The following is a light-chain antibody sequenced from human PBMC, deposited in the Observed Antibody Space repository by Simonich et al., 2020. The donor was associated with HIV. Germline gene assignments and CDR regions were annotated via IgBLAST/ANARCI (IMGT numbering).Light chain of an antibody. CDR1: QSVLYSSNNKNY. CDR2: WAS. Sequence: DIVMTQSPDSLAVSLGERATINCKSSQSVLYSSNNKNYLAWYQQKPGQPPNLIIYWASTRESGVPDRFSGSGSGTDFTLTISSLQAEDVAIYYCQQYYSTPPTFGGGTKVEIK. V-gene: IGKV4-1*01. CDR3: QQYYSTPPT. J-gene: IGKJ4*01.